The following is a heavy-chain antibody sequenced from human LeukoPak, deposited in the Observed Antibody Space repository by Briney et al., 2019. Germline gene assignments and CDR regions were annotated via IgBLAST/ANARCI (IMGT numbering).Heavy chain of an antibody. Sequence: GGSLRLSCAASGFTFSSYAMHWVRQAPGKGLEWVAVISYDGSNKYYADSVKGRFTISRGNSKNTLYLQMNSLRAEDTAVYYCARGGYSSGLVNAWFDPWGQGTLVTVSP. CDR2: ISYDGSNK. CDR3: ARGGYSSGLVNAWFDP. CDR1: GFTFSSYA. D-gene: IGHD6-19*01. V-gene: IGHV3-30*04. J-gene: IGHJ5*02.